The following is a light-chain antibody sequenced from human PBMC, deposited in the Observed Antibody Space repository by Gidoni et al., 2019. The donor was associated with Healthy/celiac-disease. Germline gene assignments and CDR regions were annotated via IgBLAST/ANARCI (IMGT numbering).Light chain of an antibody. J-gene: IGLJ2*01. CDR1: SSNIGSNY. V-gene: IGLV1-47*01. CDR3: AAWDDSLSVV. Sequence: QSVLTQPPSASGTPGQRVTISCYESSSNIGSNYVYCYQQLPGTAPKLLIYRNNQRPAGVPDRFSGSKSGTSASLAISGLRSEDEADYYCAAWDDSLSVVFGGGTKLTVL. CDR2: RNN.